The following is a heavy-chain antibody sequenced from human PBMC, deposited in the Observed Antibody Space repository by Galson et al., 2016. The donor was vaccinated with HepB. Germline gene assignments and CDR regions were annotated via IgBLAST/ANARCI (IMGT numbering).Heavy chain of an antibody. D-gene: IGHD1-26*01. V-gene: IGHV3-72*01. Sequence: SLRLSCAASGFTFSDHYMDWVRQAPGKGLEWLGRSKNKANSYTTEYAASVKGRFTISRDDSKNSLYLQMNSPKTEDTAVYYCARWKSGSPVNWGQGTLVTVSS. CDR3: ARWKSGSPVN. CDR2: SKNKANSYTT. CDR1: GFTFSDHY. J-gene: IGHJ4*02.